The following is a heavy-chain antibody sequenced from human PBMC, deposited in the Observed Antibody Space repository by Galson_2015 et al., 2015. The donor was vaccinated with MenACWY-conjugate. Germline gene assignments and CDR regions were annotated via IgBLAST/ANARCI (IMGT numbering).Heavy chain of an antibody. CDR3: ARHPPGGRGMDV. J-gene: IGHJ6*02. CDR2: ISPGDSNT. CDR1: GYSFTTYW. V-gene: IGHV5-51*01. D-gene: IGHD1-26*01. Sequence: QSGAEVKKPRESLKISCKGSGYSFTTYWIAWVRQLPGKGLEWMGLISPGDSNTRYSPAFQGQVTISADKSISTAYLQWNSLQASDTAMYYCARHPPGGRGMDVWGQGTTVTVSS.